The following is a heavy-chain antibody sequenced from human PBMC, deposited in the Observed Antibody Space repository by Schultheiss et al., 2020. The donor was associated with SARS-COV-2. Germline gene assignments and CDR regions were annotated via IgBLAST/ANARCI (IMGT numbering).Heavy chain of an antibody. Sequence: SQTLSLTCTVSGGSISSYYWSWIRQPPGKGLEWIGNIYNSANTYYNPSLKSRVTISVDRSKNQFSLKVISVTAADTAVYYCAKIHTSYVVDPWGQGTLVTVSS. V-gene: IGHV4-4*08. J-gene: IGHJ5*02. CDR2: IYNSANT. CDR3: AKIHTSYVVDP. D-gene: IGHD3-10*02. CDR1: GGSISSYY.